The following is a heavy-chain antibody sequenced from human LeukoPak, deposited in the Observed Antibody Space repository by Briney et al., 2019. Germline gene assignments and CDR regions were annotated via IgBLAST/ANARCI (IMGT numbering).Heavy chain of an antibody. CDR1: GFTFDDYA. Sequence: PGRSLRLSCAASGFTFDDYAMHWVRQAPGKGLEWVSGISWNSGSIGYADSVKGRFTISRDNAKNSLYLQMNSLRAEDTALYYCAKGSSGWTSGAFDIWGQGTMVTVSS. V-gene: IGHV3-9*01. CDR3: AKGSSGWTSGAFDI. D-gene: IGHD6-19*01. CDR2: ISWNSGSI. J-gene: IGHJ3*02.